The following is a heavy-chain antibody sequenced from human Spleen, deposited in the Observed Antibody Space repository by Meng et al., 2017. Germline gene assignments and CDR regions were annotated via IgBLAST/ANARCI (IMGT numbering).Heavy chain of an antibody. CDR1: GGSISSSSYY. CDR2: VYYRGST. D-gene: IGHD4-17*01. CDR3: ATSTVTTFFDY. V-gene: IGHV4-39*01. J-gene: IGHJ4*02. Sequence: QLQLQESGPGLVKPSETLSLTCTVSGGSISSSSYYWGWIRQPPGKGLEWIASVYYRGSTYYNPSLKSRVTISVDTSKNQFSLKLSSVIAADTAVYYCATSTVTTFFDYWGQGTLVTVSS.